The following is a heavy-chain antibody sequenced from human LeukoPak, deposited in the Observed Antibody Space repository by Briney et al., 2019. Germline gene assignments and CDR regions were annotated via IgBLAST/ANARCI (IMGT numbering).Heavy chain of an antibody. V-gene: IGHV3-7*01. CDR1: GFTFSSYW. D-gene: IGHD3/OR15-3a*01. J-gene: IGHJ4*02. CDR3: ARGRTSDY. CDR2: IKEDGSEK. Sequence: GGSLRLSCAASGFTFSSYWMTWVRQAPGKGLEWVASIKEDGSEKKYVDSVKGRFTISRDNAKTSVYLQINSLRAEDTAVYYCARGRTSDYWGQGTLVTVS.